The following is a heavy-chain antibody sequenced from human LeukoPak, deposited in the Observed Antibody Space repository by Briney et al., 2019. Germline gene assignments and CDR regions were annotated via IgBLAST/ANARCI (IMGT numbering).Heavy chain of an antibody. CDR1: GGSFIDYY. Sequence: SETLSLTCAVYGGSFIDYYWSWIRQPPGKGLEWIGYIYYSGSTYYNPSLKSRVTISVDTSKNQFSLKLSSVTAADTAVYYCARAIAVADTNDYWGQGTLVTVSS. J-gene: IGHJ4*02. CDR3: ARAIAVADTNDY. CDR2: IYYSGST. D-gene: IGHD6-19*01. V-gene: IGHV4-34*09.